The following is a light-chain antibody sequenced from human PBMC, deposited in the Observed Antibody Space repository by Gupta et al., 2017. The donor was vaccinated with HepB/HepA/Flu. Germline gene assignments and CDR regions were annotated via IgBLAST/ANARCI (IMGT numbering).Light chain of an antibody. CDR2: WAS. CDR3: QQYYTNPHT. CDR1: QSVFYSSNKKNY. V-gene: IGKV4-1*01. J-gene: IGKJ2*01. Sequence: DIVMTQSTESTAVFLGERATINCRTSQSVFYSSNKKNYLAWYQQKPAQPPKLLISWASTRESGVPYRFSGSGSGTDFTLTISRLQAEDVAVYSCQQYYTNPHTFGQGTKLEVK.